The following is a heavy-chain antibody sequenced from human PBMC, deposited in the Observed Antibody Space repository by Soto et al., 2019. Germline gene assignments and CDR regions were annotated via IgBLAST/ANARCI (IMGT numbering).Heavy chain of an antibody. Sequence: SETLSLTCTVSGGSISSYYWSWIRQPPGKGLEWIGYIYYSGSTNYNPSLKSRVTISVDTSKNQFSLKLSSVTAADTAVYYCARRIGGYSGYDYTFDPWGQGTLVTVSS. V-gene: IGHV4-59*08. CDR3: ARRIGGYSGYDYTFDP. CDR2: IYYSGST. J-gene: IGHJ5*02. D-gene: IGHD5-12*01. CDR1: GGSISSYY.